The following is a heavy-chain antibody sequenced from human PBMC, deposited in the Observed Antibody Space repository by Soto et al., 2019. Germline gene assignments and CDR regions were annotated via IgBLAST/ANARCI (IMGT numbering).Heavy chain of an antibody. CDR2: IYYSGNT. D-gene: IGHD2-2*01. J-gene: IGHJ6*02. CDR1: GDSISDYY. CDR3: ARLAGYCSGTSCYGYYGMDV. Sequence: SETLSLTCTVSGDSISDYYWSWIRQPPGKGLEWVGHIYYSGNTNYNPSLNSRVTISIDTSKNQFSLKLSSVTAADTAVFYCARLAGYCSGTSCYGYYGMDVWGQGTTVTVSS. V-gene: IGHV4-59*08.